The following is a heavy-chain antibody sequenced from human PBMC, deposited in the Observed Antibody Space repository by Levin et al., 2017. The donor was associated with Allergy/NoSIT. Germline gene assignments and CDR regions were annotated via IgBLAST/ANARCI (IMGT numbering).Heavy chain of an antibody. D-gene: IGHD6-13*01. J-gene: IGHJ5*02. CDR3: ARIVKESYSSTWYGNWFDP. V-gene: IGHV2-26*01. Sequence: NVSGPTLVKPTETLTLTCTVSGFSLSNDGMGVSWIRQPPGKALEWLAHIFSNDEKSYSTSLKSRLTISKDTSRSQVVLTMTNMAPVDTATYYCARIVKESYSSTWYGNWFDPWGQGTLVTVSS. CDR1: GFSLSNDGMG. CDR2: IFSNDEK.